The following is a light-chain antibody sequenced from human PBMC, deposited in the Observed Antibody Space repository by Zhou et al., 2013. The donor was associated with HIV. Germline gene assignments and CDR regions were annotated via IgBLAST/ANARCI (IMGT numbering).Light chain of an antibody. CDR3: MQGLESWT. Sequence: DIVMTQTPVSLSLTPGQAASISCKSSQSLLHGDGKTYFWLPPKRPGQPSQLLISEVSSRFSGAPDRFSGSGSGTDFTLKISRVEAEDVGVYYCMQGLESWTFGQGTKVE. J-gene: IGKJ1*01. CDR1: QSLLHGDGKTY. V-gene: IGKV2-29*02. CDR2: EVS.